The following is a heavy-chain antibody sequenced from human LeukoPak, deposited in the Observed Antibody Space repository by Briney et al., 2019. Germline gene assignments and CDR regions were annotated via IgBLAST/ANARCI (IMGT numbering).Heavy chain of an antibody. CDR1: GFTFSSYE. Sequence: PGGSLRLSCAASGFTFSSYEMNWVRQPPGKRPQWVSTVRGIGGDTYYADSVKGRFTISRDTSKNTLYLQMNSLRAEDTAVYYCATGTMVRGSNVDYWGQGTLVTVSS. CDR2: VRGIGGDT. D-gene: IGHD3-10*01. J-gene: IGHJ4*02. CDR3: ATGTMVRGSNVDY. V-gene: IGHV3-23*01.